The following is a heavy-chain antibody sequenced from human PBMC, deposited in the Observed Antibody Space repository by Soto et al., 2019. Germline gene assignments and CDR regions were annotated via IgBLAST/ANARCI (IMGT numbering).Heavy chain of an antibody. Sequence: GGSLRLSCAASGFTFSSYGMHWVRQAPGKGLEWVAVISYDGSNKYYADSVKGRFTISRDNSKNTLYLQMNSLRAEDTAVYYCAKSGAARPENWFDPWGQGTLVTVSS. CDR2: ISYDGSNK. CDR1: GFTFSSYG. CDR3: AKSGAARPENWFDP. D-gene: IGHD6-6*01. J-gene: IGHJ5*02. V-gene: IGHV3-30*18.